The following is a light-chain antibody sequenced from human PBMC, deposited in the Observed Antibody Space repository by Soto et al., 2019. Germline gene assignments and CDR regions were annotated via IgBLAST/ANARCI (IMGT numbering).Light chain of an antibody. CDR1: SSDIGAYTY. CDR3: SSYAGSNNFV. Sequence: QSVLTQPPSASGSPGQSVTISCTGTSSDIGAYTYVSWYQQHPGKAPKLMISEVSRRPSGVPERFSGSKSGNTASLTVSGLQADDEAHYYCSSYAGSNNFVFGTGTKVTVL. J-gene: IGLJ1*01. V-gene: IGLV2-8*01. CDR2: EVS.